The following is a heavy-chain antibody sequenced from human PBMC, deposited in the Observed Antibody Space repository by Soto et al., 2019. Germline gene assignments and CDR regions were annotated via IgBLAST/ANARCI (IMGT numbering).Heavy chain of an antibody. V-gene: IGHV3-23*01. CDR2: ISGSGGIT. CDR3: AKDHVSGMIVVVTAYYFDY. J-gene: IGHJ4*02. D-gene: IGHD3-22*01. Sequence: EVQLLESGGGLVQPGGSLRLSCAASGFTFSSYAMSWVRQAPGKGLEWVSAISGSGGITYYADSVKGRFTISRDNSKNTLYLQMNSLRAEDTAVYYCAKDHVSGMIVVVTAYYFDYWGQGTLVTVSS. CDR1: GFTFSSYA.